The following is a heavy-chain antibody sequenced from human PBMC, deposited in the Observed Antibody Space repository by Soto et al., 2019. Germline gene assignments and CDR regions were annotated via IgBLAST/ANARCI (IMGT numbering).Heavy chain of an antibody. V-gene: IGHV4-39*01. D-gene: IGHD3-3*01. CDR1: GGSISSRSYY. Sequence: LSLTCTVSGGSISSRSYYWGWFRQPPGKGLEWVGSIYYSGSTYYNPSLNSRVTISVDTSKNQIPLKLNSVTAADTAVYDSAGHERGSEGDFWSGYYYYGMDVWGQGTTVTVSS. CDR3: AGHERGSEGDFWSGYYYYGMDV. J-gene: IGHJ6*02. CDR2: IYYSGST.